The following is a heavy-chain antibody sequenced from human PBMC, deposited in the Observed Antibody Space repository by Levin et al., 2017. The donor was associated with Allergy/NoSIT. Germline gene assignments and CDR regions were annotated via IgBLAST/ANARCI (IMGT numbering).Heavy chain of an antibody. CDR3: ARVAEYSYGSAYDSSLDAFDI. J-gene: IGHJ3*02. V-gene: IGHV4-59*01. Sequence: SETLSLTCTVSRGSISSYSWSWIRQPPGKGLEWIGYIYYSGSTNYNPSLNSRLAISIDTSKNQFSLKLSSVTAADTAVYYCARVAEYSYGSAYDSSLDAFDIWGQGTMVTVSS. CDR2: IYYSGST. D-gene: IGHD3-22*01. CDR1: RGSISSYS.